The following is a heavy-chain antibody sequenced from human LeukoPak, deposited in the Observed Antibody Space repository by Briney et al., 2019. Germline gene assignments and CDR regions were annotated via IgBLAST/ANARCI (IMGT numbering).Heavy chain of an antibody. Sequence: ASVKVSCKASGYTFTSYDINWVRQATGQGLEWMGWMNPNSGNTGYAQKFQGRVTMTRNTSISTAYMELSSLRSEDTALYYCAKDICSSTGCHEFDYWGQGTLVTVSS. D-gene: IGHD2-2*01. CDR1: GYTFTSYD. V-gene: IGHV1-8*01. J-gene: IGHJ4*02. CDR2: MNPNSGNT. CDR3: AKDICSSTGCHEFDY.